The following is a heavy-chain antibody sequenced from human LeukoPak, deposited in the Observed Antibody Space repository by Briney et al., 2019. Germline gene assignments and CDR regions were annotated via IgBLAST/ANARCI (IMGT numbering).Heavy chain of an antibody. CDR3: ARVTIFYGMDV. Sequence: SETLSLTCTVSGGSISSYYWSWIRQPPGKGLEWIGYIYYSGSTNYNPSLKSRVTMSVDTSKNQFSLKLSSVTAADTAVYYCARVTIFYGMDVWGQGTTVTVSS. V-gene: IGHV4-59*12. J-gene: IGHJ6*02. CDR2: IYYSGST. CDR1: GGSISSYY. D-gene: IGHD3-3*01.